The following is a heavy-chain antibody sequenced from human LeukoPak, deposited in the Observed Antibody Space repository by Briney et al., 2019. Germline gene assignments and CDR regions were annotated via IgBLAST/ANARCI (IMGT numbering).Heavy chain of an antibody. J-gene: IGHJ3*02. CDR1: GFTFSVSA. CDR3: ARPRYSNYNRGSDAFDI. D-gene: IGHD4-11*01. CDR2: IRNKANNYAT. Sequence: GGSLRLSCAASGFTFSVSAMYWVRQASGKGLEWVGRIRNKANNYATAYAASLKGRFTISRDDSKNTAYLQMNSLETEDTAMYYCARPRYSNYNRGSDAFDIWGQGTMVTVSS. V-gene: IGHV3-73*01.